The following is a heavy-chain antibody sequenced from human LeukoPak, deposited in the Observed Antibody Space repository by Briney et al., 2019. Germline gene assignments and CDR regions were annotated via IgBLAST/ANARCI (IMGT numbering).Heavy chain of an antibody. CDR2: INPNSSDT. V-gene: IGHV1-2*07. J-gene: IGHJ4*02. CDR3: AREGWQVAGGFDY. Sequence: ASVKVSYTASGYTFTGYYMHWVRQAPGQGLEWMGWINPNSSDTNYAHKFQGKVTMTRDTSISTAYMELSRLRSDDTAVYYCAREGWQVAGGFDYWGQGTLVTVSS. D-gene: IGHD6-19*01. CDR1: GYTFTGYY.